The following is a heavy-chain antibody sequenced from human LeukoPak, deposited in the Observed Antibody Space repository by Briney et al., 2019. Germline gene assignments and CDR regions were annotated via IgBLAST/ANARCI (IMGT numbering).Heavy chain of an antibody. D-gene: IGHD6-19*01. J-gene: IGHJ4*02. CDR3: AKGSPGYSSGWLDY. CDR1: GYTFTGYY. V-gene: IGHV1-69*13. Sequence: ASVKVSCKASGYTFTGYYMHWVRQAPGQGLEWMGGIIPIFGTANYAQKFQGRVTITADESTSTAYMELSSLRSEDTAVYYCAKGSPGYSSGWLDYWGQGTLVTVSS. CDR2: IIPIFGTA.